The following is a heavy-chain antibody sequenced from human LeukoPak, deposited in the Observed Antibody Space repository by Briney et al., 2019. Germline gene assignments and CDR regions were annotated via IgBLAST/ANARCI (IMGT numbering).Heavy chain of an antibody. Sequence: GRSLRLSWAPSGFTFNNYWMHWVRQAPGKGLVWVSRISKDGSTTNYADSVKGRFTISRDNAKNTLYLQMNRLAAEDTALYYCARGASSGYRIDYWGQGTLVTVSS. CDR3: ARGASSGYRIDY. CDR1: GFTFNNYW. CDR2: ISKDGSTT. V-gene: IGHV3-74*01. J-gene: IGHJ4*02. D-gene: IGHD5-18*01.